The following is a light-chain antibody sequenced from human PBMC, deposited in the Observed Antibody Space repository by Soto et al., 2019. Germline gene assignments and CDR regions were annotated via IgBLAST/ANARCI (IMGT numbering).Light chain of an antibody. CDR1: QSVSGK. V-gene: IGKV3-15*01. Sequence: ETVMTQSPATLSVSPGERVTLSCRASQSVSGKVAWYQQKPGQPPSLLIYAAATRATGVPARFSGGGSGTEFTLTITSLQSEDFAVYFCQQYANWPPVIFGGGTKVEIK. CDR2: AAA. J-gene: IGKJ4*01. CDR3: QQYANWPPVI.